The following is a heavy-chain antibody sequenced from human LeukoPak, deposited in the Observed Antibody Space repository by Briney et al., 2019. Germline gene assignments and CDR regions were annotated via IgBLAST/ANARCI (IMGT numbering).Heavy chain of an antibody. D-gene: IGHD5-18*01. CDR2: IIPILGTA. CDR1: GGTFSSYA. Sequence: SVKVSCKASGGTFSSYAISWVRQAPGQGLEWMGGIIPILGTANYAQRFQGRVTITADESTSTAYMELSSLRSEDTAVYYCATKRGYSYGSPHWGQGTLVTVSS. V-gene: IGHV1-69*13. CDR3: ATKRGYSYGSPH. J-gene: IGHJ4*02.